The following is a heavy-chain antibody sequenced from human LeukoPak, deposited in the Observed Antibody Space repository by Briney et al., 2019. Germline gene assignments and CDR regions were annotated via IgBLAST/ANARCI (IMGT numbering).Heavy chain of an antibody. J-gene: IGHJ4*02. D-gene: IGHD2-21*02. V-gene: IGHV3-23*01. CDR2: ISGSGGST. CDR3: AKIQRYCGGDCYFPIDY. Sequence: GGSLRLSCAASGFTFSSYAMSWVRQAPGKGLEWVSAISGSGGSTYYADSVKGRFTVSRDNSKNTLYLQMNSLRAEDTAVYYCAKIQRYCGGDCYFPIDYWGQGTLVTVSS. CDR1: GFTFSSYA.